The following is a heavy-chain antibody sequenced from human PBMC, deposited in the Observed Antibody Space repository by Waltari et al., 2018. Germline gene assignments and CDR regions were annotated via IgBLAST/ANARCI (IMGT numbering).Heavy chain of an antibody. CDR1: GYTFTSYA. J-gene: IGHJ5*02. V-gene: IGHV7-4-1*02. D-gene: IGHD6-13*01. CDR3: ARYSSSPLYNWFDP. Sequence: QVQLVQSGSELKKPGASVKVSCKASGYTFTSYAMNWVRQAPGQGLEWMGWINTNTGNPTYVQGFTGRFVVSLDSSVSTAYLQISSLKAEDTAVYDCARYSSSPLYNWFDPWGQGTLVIVSS. CDR2: INTNTGNP.